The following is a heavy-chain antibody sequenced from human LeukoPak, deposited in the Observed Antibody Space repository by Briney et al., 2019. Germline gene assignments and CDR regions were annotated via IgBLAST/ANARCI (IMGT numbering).Heavy chain of an antibody. V-gene: IGHV3-48*01. J-gene: IGHJ6*03. Sequence: PGGSLRLSCAASGFTFSSYSMNWVRQAPGKGLEWVSYISSSSSTIYYADSVKGRFTISRDNAKNSLYLQMNSLRAEDTALYYCARDLSEPLHYYYYMDVWGKGTTVTVSS. CDR2: ISSSSSTI. D-gene: IGHD1-14*01. CDR1: GFTFSSYS. CDR3: ARDLSEPLHYYYYMDV.